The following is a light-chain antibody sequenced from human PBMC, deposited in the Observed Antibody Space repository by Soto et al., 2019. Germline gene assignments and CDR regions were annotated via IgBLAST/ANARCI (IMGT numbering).Light chain of an antibody. V-gene: IGKV1-33*01. J-gene: IGKJ1*01. CDR2: DAS. CDR3: QQYHNLPRT. CDR1: QDINNY. Sequence: DIQLTQSPSSLSASVGDRVTITCQASQDINNYLVWYQQKPGKAPKFLIFDASILETGVPSRFRGSGSGTDFTFTINSLQAEDIATYYCQQYHNLPRTFSQGTKVEIK.